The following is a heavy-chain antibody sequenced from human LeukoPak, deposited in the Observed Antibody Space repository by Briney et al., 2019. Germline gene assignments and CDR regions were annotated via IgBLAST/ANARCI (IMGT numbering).Heavy chain of an antibody. Sequence: ASVKVSCKASGYTFTGYYIHWVRQAPGQGPEWMGWINPNSGDTYYAQKFQGRVTMTRDTSITTAYMELSSLRSDDTAVYYCAKDGTRCGLWSGYWYLDYWSQGTLVTVSS. D-gene: IGHD3-3*01. CDR3: AKDGTRCGLWSGYWYLDY. V-gene: IGHV1-2*02. CDR2: INPNSGDT. J-gene: IGHJ4*02. CDR1: GYTFTGYY.